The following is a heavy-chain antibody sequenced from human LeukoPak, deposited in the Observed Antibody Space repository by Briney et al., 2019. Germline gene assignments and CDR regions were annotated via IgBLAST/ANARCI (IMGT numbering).Heavy chain of an antibody. CDR3: ARRREHGSGSDWL. V-gene: IGHV3-74*01. D-gene: IGHD3-10*01. CDR1: GFTFSSYW. Sequence: GGSLRLSCAASGFTFSSYWMHWVRQAPGKGLVWVSRINTDGSSTSYVDSVKGRFTISRDSAKNTLYLQMNSLRAEDTAVYYCARRREHGSGSDWLWGQGTLVTVSS. CDR2: INTDGSST. J-gene: IGHJ4*02.